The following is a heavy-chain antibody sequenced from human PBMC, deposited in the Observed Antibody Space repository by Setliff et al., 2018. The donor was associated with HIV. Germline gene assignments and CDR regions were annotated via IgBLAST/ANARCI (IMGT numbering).Heavy chain of an antibody. Sequence: SLRLSCAAPGFNFDDYAMHWVRQAPGQGLEWVSGISWNTFNIAYADSVKGRFTISRDNAKNSLYLQMNSLRDEDTALYYCAKEGRVTTAFDLWGQGTLVTVSS. J-gene: IGHJ5*02. CDR1: GFNFDDYA. CDR3: AKEGRVTTAFDL. D-gene: IGHD1-1*01. CDR2: ISWNTFNI. V-gene: IGHV3-9*01.